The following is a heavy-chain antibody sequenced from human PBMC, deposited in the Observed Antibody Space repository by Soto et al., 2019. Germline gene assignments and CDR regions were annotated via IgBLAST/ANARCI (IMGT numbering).Heavy chain of an antibody. J-gene: IGHJ4*02. Sequence: GGSLRLSGASSGFSFSDYYITWIRQAPGKGLEWVSYISSTSGTISYAGSVKGRFTISRDNAKNSLSLQMNSLRAEDTAVYYCARAVYASKTEFDNWGQGTLVTVSS. CDR1: GFSFSDYY. V-gene: IGHV3-11*01. D-gene: IGHD2-8*01. CDR3: ARAVYASKTEFDN. CDR2: ISSTSGTI.